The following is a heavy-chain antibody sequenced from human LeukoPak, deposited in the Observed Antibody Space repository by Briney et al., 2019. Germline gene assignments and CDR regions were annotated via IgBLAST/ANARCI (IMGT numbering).Heavy chain of an antibody. Sequence: ASVKVSCKASGGTFSSYGFTWVRQAPGQRLEWMGIINPSGGNTNYAQKFQGRVTMTRDTSTSTVYMELSSLKSEDTAVYHCARVRDGYNDAYDIWGQGTMVTVSS. CDR3: ARVRDGYNDAYDI. J-gene: IGHJ3*02. CDR1: GGTFSSYG. D-gene: IGHD5-24*01. V-gene: IGHV1-46*01. CDR2: INPSGGNT.